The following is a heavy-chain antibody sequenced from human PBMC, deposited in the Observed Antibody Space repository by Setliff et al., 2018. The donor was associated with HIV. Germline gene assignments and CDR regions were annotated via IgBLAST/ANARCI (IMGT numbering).Heavy chain of an antibody. Sequence: SVKVSCKASGGIIDRYAISWVRQAPGQGLEWMGGIIPMFGIANYAQNFQGRVTITADESTSTAYMQLSSLRPEDTAVYFCAREGNYYYDITGYTRDAFDIWGQGTMVTVS. CDR1: GGIIDRYA. V-gene: IGHV1-69*13. CDR3: AREGNYYYDITGYTRDAFDI. CDR2: IIPMFGIA. D-gene: IGHD3-22*01. J-gene: IGHJ3*02.